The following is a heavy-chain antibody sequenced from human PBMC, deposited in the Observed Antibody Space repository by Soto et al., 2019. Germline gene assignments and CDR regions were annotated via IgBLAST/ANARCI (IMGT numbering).Heavy chain of an antibody. J-gene: IGHJ4*02. D-gene: IGHD4-17*01. CDR2: ISGSGGST. Sequence: GGSLRLSCSGSGFTFSHHSLYWVRQAPGKGLRYVSAISGSGGSTYYADSVKGRFTISRDNSKNTLYLQMNSLRAEDTAVYYCAEKFSYYGDYLYFDYWGQGTLVTVSS. CDR1: GFTFSHHS. V-gene: IGHV3-23*01. CDR3: AEKFSYYGDYLYFDY.